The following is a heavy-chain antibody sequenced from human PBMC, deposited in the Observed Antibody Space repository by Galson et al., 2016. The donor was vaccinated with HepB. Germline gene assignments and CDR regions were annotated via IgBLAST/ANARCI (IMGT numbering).Heavy chain of an antibody. Sequence: SLRLSCAASRFIFRSYGMHWVRQAPGKGLEWVAVIYYDGIRKYYADSVKGRFTISREKSKNTVFLHLNSLRVEDTAVYYCASSSVGYCGGYCSYGMDVWGQGTTVTVSS. CDR2: IYYDGIRK. CDR1: RFIFRSYG. CDR3: ASSSVGYCGGYCSYGMDV. D-gene: IGHD2-21*02. V-gene: IGHV3-33*01. J-gene: IGHJ6*02.